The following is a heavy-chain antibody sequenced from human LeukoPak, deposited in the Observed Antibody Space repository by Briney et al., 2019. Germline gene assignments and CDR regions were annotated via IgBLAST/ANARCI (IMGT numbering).Heavy chain of an antibody. CDR3: ASGPIAVAGH. CDR1: GGTFSSYT. D-gene: IGHD6-19*01. Sequence: SVKVSCKASGGTFSSYTISWVRQAPGQGLEWMGGIIPIFGTTNYAQKFQGRVTITADKSTTTAYMELSSLRFEDTAVYYCASGPIAVAGHWGQGTLVTVSS. CDR2: IIPIFGTT. J-gene: IGHJ4*02. V-gene: IGHV1-69*06.